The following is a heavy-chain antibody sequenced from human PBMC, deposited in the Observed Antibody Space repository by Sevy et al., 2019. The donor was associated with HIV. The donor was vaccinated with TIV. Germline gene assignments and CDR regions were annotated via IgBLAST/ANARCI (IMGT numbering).Heavy chain of an antibody. J-gene: IGHJ4*02. V-gene: IGHV4-30-2*01. CDR1: GGSISSGAYS. Sequence: SETLSLTCTVSGGSISSGAYSWNWIRQPPGKGLEWIGYIFRTGSTYYNPSLKSRVTVSVDRSKNQFSLKMTSVTAADTAVYYCVRDGGTVTTPGYFDYWGQGTLVTVSS. CDR2: IFRTGST. CDR3: VRDGGTVTTPGYFDY. D-gene: IGHD4-17*01.